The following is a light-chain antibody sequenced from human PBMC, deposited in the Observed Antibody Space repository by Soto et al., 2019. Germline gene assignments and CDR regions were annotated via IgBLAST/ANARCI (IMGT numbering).Light chain of an antibody. V-gene: IGKV1-39*01. J-gene: IGKJ2*01. CDR1: QTISFY. CDR3: QQSFSTPHT. Sequence: IQMTQSPSSLSASVGDTVTITCRASQTISFYLNWYQQKPGRTPNLLIYATSSLQSGVPSRFDGSGSGTEFTLTISSLHPDDFATYYCQQSFSTPHTFGQGTKLELK. CDR2: ATS.